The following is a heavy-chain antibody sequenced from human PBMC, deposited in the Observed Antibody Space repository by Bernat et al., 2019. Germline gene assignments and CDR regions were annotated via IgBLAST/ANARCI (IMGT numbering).Heavy chain of an antibody. Sequence: QVQLVESGGGVVQPGRSLRLFCAASGFTFSSYAMHWVRQAPGKGLEWVAVISYGGSNKYYADSVKGRFTISRDNSKNTLYLQMNSLRAEDTAVYYCARGAPGYCSSTSCYFSDYWGQGTLVTVSS. CDR2: ISYGGSNK. CDR1: GFTFSSYA. J-gene: IGHJ4*02. D-gene: IGHD2-2*01. V-gene: IGHV3-30-3*01. CDR3: ARGAPGYCSSTSCYFSDY.